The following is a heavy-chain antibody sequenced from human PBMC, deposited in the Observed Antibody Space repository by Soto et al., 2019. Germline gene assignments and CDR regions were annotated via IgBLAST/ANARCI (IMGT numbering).Heavy chain of an antibody. Sequence: GASVKVSCKASGGTFSSYAISWVRQAPGQGLEWMGGIIPIFGTANYAQKFQGRVTITADEFTSTAYMELSSLRSEDTAVYYCARGTVRGITMIVKTPGAFDIWGQGTMVTVSS. CDR1: GGTFSSYA. CDR3: ARGTVRGITMIVKTPGAFDI. CDR2: IIPIFGTA. V-gene: IGHV1-69*13. J-gene: IGHJ3*02. D-gene: IGHD3-22*01.